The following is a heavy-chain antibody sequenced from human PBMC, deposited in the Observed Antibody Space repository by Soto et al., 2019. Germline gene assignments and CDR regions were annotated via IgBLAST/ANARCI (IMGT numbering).Heavy chain of an antibody. CDR2: IYYSGST. D-gene: IGHD2-2*01. V-gene: IGHV4-59*01. CDR1: GGSISSYY. CDR3: ARVLPRVPAAKRWFDP. J-gene: IGHJ5*02. Sequence: SETLSLTCTVSGGSISSYYWSWIRQPPGKGLEWIGYIYYSGSTNYNPSLKSRVTISVDTSKNQFSLKLSSVTAADTAVYYCARVLPRVPAAKRWFDPWGQGTLVTVSS.